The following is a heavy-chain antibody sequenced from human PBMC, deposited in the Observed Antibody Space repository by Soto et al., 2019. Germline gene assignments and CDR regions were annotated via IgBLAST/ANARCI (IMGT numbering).Heavy chain of an antibody. V-gene: IGHV3-66*01. CDR1: GFTVSTNY. CDR2: LYGDGTT. Sequence: EVQLVESGGGLVQPGGSLRLSCAASGFTVSTNYMSWLRQAPGKGLEWVSVLYGDGTTYYADSVKGRFTISRDNSKNTLYIQINSLGAEDTAVYYCARERDLHYYEYWGQGTLVTVSS. J-gene: IGHJ4*02. D-gene: IGHD3-3*01. CDR3: ARERDLHYYEY.